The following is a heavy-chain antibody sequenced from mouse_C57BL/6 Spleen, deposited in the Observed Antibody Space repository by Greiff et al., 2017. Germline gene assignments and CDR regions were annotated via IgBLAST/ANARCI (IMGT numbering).Heavy chain of an antibody. CDR3: ARSPHDYGSSYDWYFDV. D-gene: IGHD1-1*01. V-gene: IGHV1-26*01. J-gene: IGHJ1*03. Sequence: EVQLQQSGPELVKPGASVKISCKASGYTFTDYYMNWVKQSHGTSLEWIGDITPNTGGTSYNQKFTGKATLTVEQSSSTAYMELRSLTSEDSAVYYCARSPHDYGSSYDWYFDVWGTGTTVTVSA. CDR2: ITPNTGGT. CDR1: GYTFTDYY.